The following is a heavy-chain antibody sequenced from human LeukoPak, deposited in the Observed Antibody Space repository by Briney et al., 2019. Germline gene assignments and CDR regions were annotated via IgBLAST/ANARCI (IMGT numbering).Heavy chain of an antibody. CDR3: VRDFMGMGGTTAYLHH. J-gene: IGHJ1*01. V-gene: IGHV3-21*01. CDR1: GFTFSDYS. CDR2: ISRSSRHV. Sequence: KTGGSLRLSCAVSGFTFSDYSMNWVRQAPGKGLEWVSSISRSSRHVYYGGSVKGRFTISRDNAKNSLFLQMNSLRAEDMAVYYCVRDFMGMGGTTAYLHHWGQGTLVTVSS. D-gene: IGHD1-1*01.